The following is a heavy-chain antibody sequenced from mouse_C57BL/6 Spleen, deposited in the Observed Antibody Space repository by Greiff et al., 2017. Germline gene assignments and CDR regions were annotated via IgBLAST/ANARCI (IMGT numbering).Heavy chain of an antibody. J-gene: IGHJ3*01. D-gene: IGHD2-2*01. CDR2: ISYDGSN. V-gene: IGHV3-6*01. CDR1: GYSITSGYY. CDR3: ARGGGGYGFAY. Sequence: ESGPGLVKPSQSLSLTCSVTGYSITSGYYWNWIRQFPGNKLEWMGYISYDGSNNYNPSLKNRISITRDTSKNQFFLKLNSVTTEDTATYYCARGGGGYGFAYWGQGTLVTVSA.